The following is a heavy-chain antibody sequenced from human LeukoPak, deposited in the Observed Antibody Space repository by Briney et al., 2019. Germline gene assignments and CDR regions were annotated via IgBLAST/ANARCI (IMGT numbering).Heavy chain of an antibody. Sequence: GGSLRLSCAASGFTFSSYSMNWVRQAPGKGLEWVSSISSSSSYIYYADSVKGRFTISRDNAKNSLCLQINSLRAEDTAVYYCARGSWSSFDYWGQGTLVTVSS. J-gene: IGHJ4*02. CDR1: GFTFSSYS. D-gene: IGHD2-15*01. CDR3: ARGSWSSFDY. CDR2: ISSSSSYI. V-gene: IGHV3-21*01.